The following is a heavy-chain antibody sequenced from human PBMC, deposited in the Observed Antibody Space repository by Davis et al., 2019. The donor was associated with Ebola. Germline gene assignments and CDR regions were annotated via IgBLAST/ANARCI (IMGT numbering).Heavy chain of an antibody. CDR3: ARDLYYYGSGSSPYYYYGMDV. V-gene: IGHV3-33*01. D-gene: IGHD3-10*01. J-gene: IGHJ6*02. CDR1: GFTFSSYG. CDR2: IWYDGSNK. Sequence: GESLKISCAASGFTFSSYGMHWVRQAPGKGLEWVAVIWYDGSNKYYADSVKGRFTISRDNSKNTLYLQMNSLRAEDTAVYYCARDLYYYGSGSSPYYYYGMDVWGQGTTVTVSS.